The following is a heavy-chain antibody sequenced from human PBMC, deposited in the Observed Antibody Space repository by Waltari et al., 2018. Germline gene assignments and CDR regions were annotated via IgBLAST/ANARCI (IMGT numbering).Heavy chain of an antibody. J-gene: IGHJ3*01. Sequence: QVHLVESGGGVVQPGGSLRLSCAASGFTFSDYGMHWVRQAPGKGLEWVAFIRYDASDIYYRDSVKGLFTISRDNSKNTLFLQMSSLRPEDTAVYYCAKVGVGLTTWYPFDVWGQGTMVTVSS. CDR3: AKVGVGLTTWYPFDV. D-gene: IGHD1-1*01. CDR1: GFTFSDYG. V-gene: IGHV3-30*02. CDR2: IRYDASDI.